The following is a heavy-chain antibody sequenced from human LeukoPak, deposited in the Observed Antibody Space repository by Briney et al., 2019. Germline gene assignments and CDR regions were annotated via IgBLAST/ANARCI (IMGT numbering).Heavy chain of an antibody. J-gene: IGHJ6*02. V-gene: IGHV1-2*02. CDR3: ARKRITIFGVVKKYYGMDV. D-gene: IGHD3-3*01. CDR1: GYTFTGYY. Sequence: ASVKVSCKASGYTFTGYYMHWVRQAPGQGLEWMGWINPNSGGTNYAQKFQGRVTMTRDTSISTAYMELSRLRSDDTAVYYCARKRITIFGVVKKYYGMDVWGQGTTVTVS. CDR2: INPNSGGT.